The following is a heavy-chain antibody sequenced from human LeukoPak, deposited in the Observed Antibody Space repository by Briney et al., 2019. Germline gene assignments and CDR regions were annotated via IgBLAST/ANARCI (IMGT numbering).Heavy chain of an antibody. Sequence: GGSLRLSCAASGFTVSSNYMSWVRQAPGKGLEWVSVIYSGGSTYYADSVKGRFTISRDNSKNTLYLQMNSLRAEDTAVYYCARERGIVGPTDAFDIWGQGTMVTVSS. V-gene: IGHV3-66*01. D-gene: IGHD1-26*01. CDR3: ARERGIVGPTDAFDI. J-gene: IGHJ3*02. CDR2: IYSGGST. CDR1: GFTVSSNY.